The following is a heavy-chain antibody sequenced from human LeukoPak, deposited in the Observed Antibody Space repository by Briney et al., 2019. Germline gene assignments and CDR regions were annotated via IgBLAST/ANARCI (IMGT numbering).Heavy chain of an antibody. J-gene: IGHJ4*02. CDR2: IYPGDSDS. CDR1: GYTFSNYW. Sequence: GESLKISCKVFGYTFSNYWIGWVRQMPGKGLEWMGVIYPGDSDSRYSPSFQGHVTMSVDKSITTAYLQWSSLKAADTAMYYCARLVSYYGSLDYWGQGTLVTVSS. CDR3: ARLVSYYGSLDY. D-gene: IGHD3-10*01. V-gene: IGHV5-51*01.